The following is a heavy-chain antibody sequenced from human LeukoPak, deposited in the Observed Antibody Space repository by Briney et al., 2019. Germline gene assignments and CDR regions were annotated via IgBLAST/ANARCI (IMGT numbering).Heavy chain of an antibody. J-gene: IGHJ4*02. CDR1: GGSFSGYY. Sequence: PSETLSLTCAVYGGSFSGYYWSWIRQPPGKGLEWIGEINHSGSTNYNPSLKSRVTISVDTSKNQFSLKLSSVTAADTAVYYCARDGVLATSYFDYWGQGTLVTVSS. CDR2: INHSGST. CDR3: ARDGVLATSYFDY. D-gene: IGHD1-26*01. V-gene: IGHV4-34*01.